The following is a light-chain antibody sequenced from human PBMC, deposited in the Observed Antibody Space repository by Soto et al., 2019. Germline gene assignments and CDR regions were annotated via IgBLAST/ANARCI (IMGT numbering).Light chain of an antibody. CDR1: SSNIGAGYD. CDR2: GNS. Sequence: QSVLRQPPSVSLAPGHRVTISCTGSSSNIGAGYDVHWYQQLPGTAPKLLIYGNSDRPSGVPDRFSGSKSGASASLAITGLQAEDEADYYCQSYDSSLSGPVFGTGTKVTVL. V-gene: IGLV1-40*01. J-gene: IGLJ1*01. CDR3: QSYDSSLSGPV.